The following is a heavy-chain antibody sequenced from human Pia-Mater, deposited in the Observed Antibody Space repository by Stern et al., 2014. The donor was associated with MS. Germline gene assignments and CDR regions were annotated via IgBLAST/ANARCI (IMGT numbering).Heavy chain of an antibody. J-gene: IGHJ4*02. CDR2: ISPMFGVA. D-gene: IGHD6-13*01. V-gene: IGHV1-69*01. Sequence: QVQLVQSGAEVKKPESSVKVSCKASGGSFSSFDISWVRQAPGQRLEWLGEISPMFGVANYAQNFQGRVTFPADESTSTAYMEPSSLRSEDTAVYYCARHQGGVAANWGQGTLVTVSS. CDR3: ARHQGGVAAN. CDR1: GGSFSSFD.